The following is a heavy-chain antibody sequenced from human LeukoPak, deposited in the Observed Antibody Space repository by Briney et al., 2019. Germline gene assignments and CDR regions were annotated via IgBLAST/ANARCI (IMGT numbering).Heavy chain of an antibody. D-gene: IGHD3-10*01. CDR1: GFTFSSYT. CDR3: ARDGPYRGSSYFFDY. J-gene: IGHJ4*02. Sequence: GGSLRLSCAASGFTFSSYTMHWVRQAPGKGLEYVSAINSSGGSTYYANSVKGRFTISRDNSKNTLFLQMGSLRAEDMAVYYCARDGPYRGSSYFFDYWGQGTLVTVSS. CDR2: INSSGGST. V-gene: IGHV3-64*01.